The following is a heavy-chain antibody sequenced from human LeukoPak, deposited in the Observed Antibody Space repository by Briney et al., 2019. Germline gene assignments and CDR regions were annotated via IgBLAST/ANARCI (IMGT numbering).Heavy chain of an antibody. Sequence: SETLSLTCAVYGGSFSGYYWSWIRQPPGKGLEWIGEINHSESTNYNPSLKSRVTISVDTSKNQFFLKLSSVTAADTAVYYCARGNTRYYYDSSGYYYRDWGQGTLVTVSS. D-gene: IGHD3-22*01. CDR3: ARGNTRYYYDSSGYYYRD. CDR1: GGSFSGYY. CDR2: INHSEST. V-gene: IGHV4-34*01. J-gene: IGHJ4*02.